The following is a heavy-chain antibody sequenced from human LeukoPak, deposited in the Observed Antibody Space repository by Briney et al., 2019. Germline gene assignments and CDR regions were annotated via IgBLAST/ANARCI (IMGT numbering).Heavy chain of an antibody. Sequence: SVKVSCKASGGTFSSYAISWLRQAPGQGLEWMGRIIPIFGTANYAQKFRGRVTITTDESTSTAYMELSSLRSEDTAVYYCARDLLGLGLAAAGTENWFDPWGQGTLVTVSS. J-gene: IGHJ5*02. D-gene: IGHD6-13*01. V-gene: IGHV1-69*05. CDR2: IIPIFGTA. CDR3: ARDLLGLGLAAAGTENWFDP. CDR1: GGTFSSYA.